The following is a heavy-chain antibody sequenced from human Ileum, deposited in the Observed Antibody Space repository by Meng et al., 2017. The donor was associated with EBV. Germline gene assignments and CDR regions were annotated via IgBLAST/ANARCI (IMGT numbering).Heavy chain of an antibody. CDR3: ARPIAAAGWFDP. Sequence: QPQVEESGPGLVKLSGPLSLTCTVSGGPINSSSYYWGWIRQPPGKGLEWIGSIYYSGRTYYNPSLKSRVTISVDTSKNQFSLKLSSVTAADTAVYYCARPIAAAGWFDPWGQGTLVTVSS. CDR1: GGPINSSSYY. J-gene: IGHJ5*02. D-gene: IGHD6-13*01. CDR2: IYYSGRT. V-gene: IGHV4-39*01.